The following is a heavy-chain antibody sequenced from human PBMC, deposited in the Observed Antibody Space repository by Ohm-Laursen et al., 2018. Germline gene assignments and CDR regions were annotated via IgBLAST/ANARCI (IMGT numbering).Heavy chain of an antibody. CDR2: ISGSGGST. Sequence: SLRLSCSASGFTFSSYAMSWVRQAPGKGLEWVSAISGSGGSTYYADSMKGRFTISRDNSKNTLYLQMNSLRAEDTAVYYCAKDQIAAAGSGLGWFDPWGQGTLVTVSS. J-gene: IGHJ5*02. V-gene: IGHV3-23*01. CDR1: GFTFSSYA. D-gene: IGHD6-13*01. CDR3: AKDQIAAAGSGLGWFDP.